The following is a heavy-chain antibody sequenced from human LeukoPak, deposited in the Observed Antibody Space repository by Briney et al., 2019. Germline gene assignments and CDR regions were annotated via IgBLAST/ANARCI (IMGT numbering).Heavy chain of an antibody. V-gene: IGHV3-11*04. D-gene: IGHD1-7*01. J-gene: IGHJ4*02. CDR1: GFTFSDYY. Sequence: GGSLRLSCAASGFTFSDYYMSWIRQYPGKGLEWVSCISSSGTSTYYADSVKGRFTISRDNAKNSLYLQMNSLRAEDTAVYCCARALIETGTSFDYWGQGTLVTVSS. CDR2: ISSSGTST. CDR3: ARALIETGTSFDY.